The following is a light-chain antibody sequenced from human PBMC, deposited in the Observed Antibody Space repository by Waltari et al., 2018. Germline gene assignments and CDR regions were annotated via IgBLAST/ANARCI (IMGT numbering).Light chain of an antibody. J-gene: IGLJ1*01. CDR2: GNV. CDR1: NSNIGSNS. CDR3: ATWDDSQRV. V-gene: IGLV1-44*01. Sequence: QSVLTQPPSASGTPGQRVTISCSGSNSNIGSNSVCWFQQLPGTAPKLLFYGNVHRPSGVPDRCPGSKSGTSASRAISGLQSEDEADYYCATWDDSQRVFGTGTKVTVL.